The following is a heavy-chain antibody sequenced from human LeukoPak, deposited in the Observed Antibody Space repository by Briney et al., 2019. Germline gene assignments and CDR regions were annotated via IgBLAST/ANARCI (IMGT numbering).Heavy chain of an antibody. CDR2: VNPSSGNT. V-gene: IGHV1-8*01. J-gene: IGHJ1*01. Sequence: ASVKVSCKASGYTFTSYDINWVRQATGQGLEWMGWVNPSSGNTGYAQKFQGRVTMTRNTAISTAYMELSSLRSEDTAVYYCATPGVHYDSTGYYPFQHRGQGTLVTVSS. CDR3: ATPGVHYDSTGYYPFQH. D-gene: IGHD3-22*01. CDR1: GYTFTSYD.